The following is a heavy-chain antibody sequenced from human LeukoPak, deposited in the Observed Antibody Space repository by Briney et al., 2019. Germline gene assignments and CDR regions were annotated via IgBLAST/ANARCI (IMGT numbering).Heavy chain of an antibody. V-gene: IGHV3-23*01. D-gene: IGHD2-2*01. J-gene: IGHJ4*02. CDR2: ISGSGSST. CDR1: GFTFSSYA. CDR3: AKDLRAYCSSTSCSSFDY. Sequence: GGSLRLSCAASGFTFSSYAMSWVRQAPGKGLEWVSAISGSGSSTYYADSVKGRFTISRDNSKNTLYLQMNSLRAEDTAVYYCAKDLRAYCSSTSCSSFDYWGQGTLVTVSS.